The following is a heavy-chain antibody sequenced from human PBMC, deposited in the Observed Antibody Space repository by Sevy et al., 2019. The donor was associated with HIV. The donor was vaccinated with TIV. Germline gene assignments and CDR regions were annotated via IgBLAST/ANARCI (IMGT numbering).Heavy chain of an antibody. CDR2: IQDDGSNK. CDR1: GFTFSTCG. J-gene: IGHJ4*02. CDR3: AKDPYGSGRSIDY. Sequence: GGSLRLSCAASGFTFSTCGMHWVRQAPDKGLEWVAIIQDDGSNKYYADSVKGRFTISRDNSKNTLYLQMNSLRPEDTAVYYCAKDPYGSGRSIDYWGQGTLVTVSS. V-gene: IGHV3-30*02. D-gene: IGHD3-10*01.